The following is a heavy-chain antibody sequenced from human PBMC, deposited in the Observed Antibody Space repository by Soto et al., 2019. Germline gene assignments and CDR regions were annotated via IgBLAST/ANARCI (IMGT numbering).Heavy chain of an antibody. CDR1: GGSIISDNW. CDR3: AYSEGKKRLDHIDN. D-gene: IGHD6-25*01. Sequence: PSETLSLTCTVSGGSIISDNWWSWVRQPPGKGLEWIGEIFHSGNTNYNPSLKSRVTISVDKSNNQFSLRLTSVTAADTAVYFCAYSEGKKRLDHIDNWGQGTTVSVSS. J-gene: IGHJ4*02. CDR2: IFHSGNT. V-gene: IGHV4-4*02.